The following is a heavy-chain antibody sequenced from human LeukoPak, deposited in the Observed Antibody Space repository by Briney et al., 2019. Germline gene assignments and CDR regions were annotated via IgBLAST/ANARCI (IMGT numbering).Heavy chain of an antibody. Sequence: SETLSLTCTVSGGSISSYYWSWIRQPPGKGLEGIGYIYYSGSTNYNPSLKSRVTISVDTSKNQFSLKLGSVTAADTAVYYCARLPRWYYFDYWGQGTLVTVSS. D-gene: IGHD6-13*01. CDR1: GGSISSYY. CDR3: ARLPRWYYFDY. J-gene: IGHJ4*02. V-gene: IGHV4-59*08. CDR2: IYYSGST.